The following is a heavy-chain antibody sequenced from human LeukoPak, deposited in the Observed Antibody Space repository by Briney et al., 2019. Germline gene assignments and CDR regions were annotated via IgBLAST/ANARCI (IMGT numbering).Heavy chain of an antibody. CDR3: AREGDDYGGSFDY. J-gene: IGHJ4*02. CDR2: INHSGST. CDR1: GGSFSGYY. V-gene: IGHV4-34*01. D-gene: IGHD4-23*01. Sequence: SETLSLTCAAYGGSFSGYYWSWIRQPPGKGLEWIGEINHSGSTNYNPSLKSRVTISVDTSKNQFSLKLSSVTAADTAVCYCAREGDDYGGSFDYWGQGTLVTVSS.